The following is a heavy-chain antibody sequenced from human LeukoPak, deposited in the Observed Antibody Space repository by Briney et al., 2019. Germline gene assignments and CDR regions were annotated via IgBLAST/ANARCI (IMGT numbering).Heavy chain of an antibody. Sequence: GGSLRLSCAASGFTFSSYELYWVRQAPGKGLEWISYISSSSTIIKYADSVRGRFTISRDDARESLYLQMNNLGVDDTATYFCARHDSFIPYWGQGILVTVSS. CDR3: ARHDSFIPY. D-gene: IGHD5-18*01. CDR2: ISSSSTII. CDR1: GFTFSSYE. J-gene: IGHJ4*02. V-gene: IGHV3-48*03.